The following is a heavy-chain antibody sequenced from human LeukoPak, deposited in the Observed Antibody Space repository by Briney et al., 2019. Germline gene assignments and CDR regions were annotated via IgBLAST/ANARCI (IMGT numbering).Heavy chain of an antibody. J-gene: IGHJ6*03. V-gene: IGHV4-38-2*02. CDR3: ARDRDFVVGIYYYYYMDV. Sequence: SETLSLTCTVSGDSISSGNYWGWIRQPPGKGLEWIGSIFHTGSTYFNLSLKSRVTISVDTSKNQFSLRLSSVTAADTAVYYCARDRDFVVGIYYYYYMDVWGKGTTVTVSS. CDR2: IFHTGST. CDR1: GDSISSGNY. D-gene: IGHD2-2*01.